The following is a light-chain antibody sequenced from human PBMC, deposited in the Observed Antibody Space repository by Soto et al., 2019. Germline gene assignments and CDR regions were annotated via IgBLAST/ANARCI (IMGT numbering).Light chain of an antibody. V-gene: IGKV3-20*01. CDR1: QSVTSTS. Sequence: EIVLTQSPGTLSLSAGERATLSWRASQSVTSTSLAWYQQKPGQAPRLLMYGASSRATGTADRISGGGSGTEFALTISRLEPEDFAVYYCQQYGTTPRSITFGQGTRLDIK. CDR3: QQYGTTPRSIT. J-gene: IGKJ5*01. CDR2: GAS.